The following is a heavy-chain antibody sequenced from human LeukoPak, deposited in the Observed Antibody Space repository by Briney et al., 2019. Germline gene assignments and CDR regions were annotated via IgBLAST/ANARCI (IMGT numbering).Heavy chain of an antibody. D-gene: IGHD1-26*01. J-gene: IGHJ6*02. CDR2: IYGGGTT. Sequence: GGSLRLSCAASGFTVSSDYMSWVRQTPGKGLEWVSVIYGGGTTYYADSVKGRFTISRDNSKNTLFLQMNSLRAEDTAVYYCARDPGIANGMVDWGQGPRSPSS. CDR1: GFTVSSDY. V-gene: IGHV3-66*01. CDR3: ARDPGIANGMVD.